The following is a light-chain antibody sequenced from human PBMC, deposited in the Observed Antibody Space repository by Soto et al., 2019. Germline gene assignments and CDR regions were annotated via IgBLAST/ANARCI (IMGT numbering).Light chain of an antibody. CDR2: DAF. V-gene: IGKV3-20*01. J-gene: IGKJ5*01. Sequence: EIVMTQSPATLSVSPVERATLSCRASQSVSILLAWYQQKPGRAPRLLIHDAFMRATGIPDRFSGSGSGTDFTLTIARLEPEDFAVYYCQQYGDSPRTFGQGTRLEIK. CDR3: QQYGDSPRT. CDR1: QSVSIL.